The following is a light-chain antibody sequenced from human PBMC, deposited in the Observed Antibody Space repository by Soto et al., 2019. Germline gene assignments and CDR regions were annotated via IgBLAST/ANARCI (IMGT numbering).Light chain of an antibody. V-gene: IGLV2-14*03. CDR3: RSSTVCGSYV. CDR1: SSDVGRHNA. J-gene: IGLJ1*01. CDR2: DVS. Sequence: QSVLTQPASVSGSPGQSITISCSGTSSDVGRHNAVSWYQQHPGKVPQLMIYDVSIRPSGISDRLSASKSGNMASLTISGLQAEDEVDYYYRSSTVCGSYVFCRGTNVTVL.